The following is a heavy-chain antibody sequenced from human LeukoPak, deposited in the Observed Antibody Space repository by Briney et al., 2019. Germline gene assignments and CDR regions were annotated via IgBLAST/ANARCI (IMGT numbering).Heavy chain of an antibody. V-gene: IGHV4-39*07. CDR2: IYYSGST. CDR1: GGSISSSSYC. Sequence: PSETLSLTCTVSGGSISSSSYCWGWIRQPPGKGLEWIGSIYYSGSTYYNPSLKSRVTISVDTSKNQFSLKLSSVTAADTAVYYCARLYSSGWSQRRAFDIWGQGTMVTVSS. J-gene: IGHJ3*02. D-gene: IGHD6-19*01. CDR3: ARLYSSGWSQRRAFDI.